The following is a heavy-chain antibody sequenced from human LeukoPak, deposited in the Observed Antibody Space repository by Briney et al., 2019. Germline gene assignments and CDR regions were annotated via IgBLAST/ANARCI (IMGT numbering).Heavy chain of an antibody. CDR2: IYYSGST. CDR1: GGSISSSSYY. D-gene: IGHD6-19*01. Sequence: SETLSLTCTVSGGSISSSSYYWGWIRQPPGKGLEWIGSIYYSGSTYYNPSPKSRVTISVDTSKNQFSLKLSSVTAADTAVYYCARVAYSSGWYYFDYWGQGTLVTVSS. CDR3: ARVAYSSGWYYFDY. J-gene: IGHJ4*02. V-gene: IGHV4-39*07.